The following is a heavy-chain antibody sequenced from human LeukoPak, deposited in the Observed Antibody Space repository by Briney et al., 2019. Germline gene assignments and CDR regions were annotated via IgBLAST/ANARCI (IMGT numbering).Heavy chain of an antibody. J-gene: IGHJ6*02. Sequence: GGSLRISCVASGFPFSDYYTSWIRQAPGEGLDWVAYLSGSGSDIYYADSVKGRFTISRDNAKNSLHLQMNSLRAEDTAVYYCARGFDCSSTSCSCVDVWGQGTTVTVSS. V-gene: IGHV3-11*01. D-gene: IGHD2-2*01. CDR3: ARGFDCSSTSCSCVDV. CDR2: LSGSGSDI. CDR1: GFPFSDYY.